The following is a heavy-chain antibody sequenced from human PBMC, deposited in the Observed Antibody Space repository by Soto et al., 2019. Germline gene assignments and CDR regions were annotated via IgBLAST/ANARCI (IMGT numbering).Heavy chain of an antibody. CDR3: ARERRVVGGYSSNWYDYFDL. D-gene: IGHD6-13*01. J-gene: IGHJ4*02. CDR2: INHSGST. CDR1: GSSFSAYY. Sequence: SETLSLTCGVSGSSFSAYYWTWIRQPPGKGLEWIGEINHSGSTSYNPSLKSRVTISLDTSKSQFSLKLSSVTAADSAVYYCARERRVVGGYSSNWYDYFDLWGQGTLVTVSS. V-gene: IGHV4-34*01.